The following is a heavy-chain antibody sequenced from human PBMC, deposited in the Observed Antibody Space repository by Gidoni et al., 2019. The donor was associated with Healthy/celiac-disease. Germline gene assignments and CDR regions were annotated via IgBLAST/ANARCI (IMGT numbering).Heavy chain of an antibody. V-gene: IGHV1-3*01. CDR3: ARVLAYCSGGSCYFPFDY. J-gene: IGHJ4*02. CDR2: INAGNGNT. CDR1: GYPFTSYA. D-gene: IGHD2-15*01. Sequence: QVQLVQSGAEVKKPGASVKVSCKASGYPFTSYAMHWVRQAPGQRLEWMGWINAGNGNTKYSQKFQGRVTITRDTSASTAYMELSSLRSEDTAVYYCARVLAYCSGGSCYFPFDYWGQGTLVTVSS.